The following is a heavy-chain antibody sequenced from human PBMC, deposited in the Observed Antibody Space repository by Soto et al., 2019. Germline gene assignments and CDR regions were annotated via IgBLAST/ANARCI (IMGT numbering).Heavy chain of an antibody. Sequence: PGGSLRLSCAASGFTFSSYSMNWVRQAPGKGLEWVSSISSSSSYIYYADSVKGRFTISRDNAKNSLYLQMNSLRAEDTAVYYCARVALSYGPTDYWGQGTLVTVSS. J-gene: IGHJ4*02. D-gene: IGHD5-18*01. CDR1: GFTFSSYS. CDR2: ISSSSSYI. V-gene: IGHV3-21*01. CDR3: ARVALSYGPTDY.